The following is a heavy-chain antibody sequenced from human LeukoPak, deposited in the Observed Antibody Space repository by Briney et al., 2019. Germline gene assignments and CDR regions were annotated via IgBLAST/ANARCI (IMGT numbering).Heavy chain of an antibody. V-gene: IGHV1-69*13. D-gene: IGHD3-10*01. CDR2: IIPIFGTA. CDR1: GGTFSSYA. J-gene: IGHJ4*02. CDR3: ASQLEFGELYDY. Sequence: SVTVSCKASGGTFSSYAISWVRQAPGQGLEWMGGIIPIFGTANYAQKFQGRVTITADESTSTAYMELSSLRSEDTAVYYCASQLEFGELYDYWGQGTLVTVSS.